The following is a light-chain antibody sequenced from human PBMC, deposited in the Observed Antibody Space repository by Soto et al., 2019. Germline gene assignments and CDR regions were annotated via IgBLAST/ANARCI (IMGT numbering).Light chain of an antibody. J-gene: IGKJ4*01. V-gene: IGKV1-39*01. Sequence: DIQLTQSPSSLSASAGDGVTITCRASQSISTYLNWYQQKPGKAPSLLIYAASSLHSGVPSRFRGSGSGTDVTLSISDLQPEDFAIYFCQQSYNTQPTFGGGTKVEIK. CDR3: QQSYNTQPT. CDR1: QSISTY. CDR2: AAS.